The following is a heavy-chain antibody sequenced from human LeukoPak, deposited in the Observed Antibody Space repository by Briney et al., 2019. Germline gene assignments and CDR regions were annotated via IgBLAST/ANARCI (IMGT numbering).Heavy chain of an antibody. V-gene: IGHV4-59*08. CDR2: IYYSGST. J-gene: IGHJ3*02. CDR3: ARRPQQLVYAFDI. D-gene: IGHD6-13*01. CDR1: GGSISSYY. Sequence: SETLSLTCAVSGGSISSYYWSWIRQPPGKGLEWIGYIYYSGSTNYNPSLKGRVTISVDTSKNQFSLKLSSVTAADTAVYYCARRPQQLVYAFDIWGQGTMVTVSS.